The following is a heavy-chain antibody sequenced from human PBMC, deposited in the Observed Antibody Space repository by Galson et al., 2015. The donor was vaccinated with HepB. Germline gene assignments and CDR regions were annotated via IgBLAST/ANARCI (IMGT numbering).Heavy chain of an antibody. Sequence: SLRLSCAASGFTFSSYGMHWVRQAPGKGLEWVAVTSHDGGDKYYADSVKGRFTISRDNSKNTLYLQMNSLRAEDTAVYYCAKRFGDYAANYYYYYMDVWGKGTTVTVSS. CDR3: AKRFGDYAANYYYYYMDV. CDR1: GFTFSSYG. D-gene: IGHD4-17*01. V-gene: IGHV3-30*18. J-gene: IGHJ6*03. CDR2: TSHDGGDK.